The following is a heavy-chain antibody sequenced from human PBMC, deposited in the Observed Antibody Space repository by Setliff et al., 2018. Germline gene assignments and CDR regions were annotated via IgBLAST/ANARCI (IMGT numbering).Heavy chain of an antibody. CDR1: GFTFSSYA. Sequence: GGSLRLSCAASGFTFSSYAMTWVRQAPGKGLEWVSTISGRGDNTYYTDSVKGRFTTSRDNSKNTLSLQMSSLRTEDTAIYFCAGQGPIFGSGLIPGFDQWGQGTMVTVSS. J-gene: IGHJ4*02. CDR2: ISGRGDNT. V-gene: IGHV3-23*01. D-gene: IGHD3-3*01. CDR3: AGQGPIFGSGLIPGFDQ.